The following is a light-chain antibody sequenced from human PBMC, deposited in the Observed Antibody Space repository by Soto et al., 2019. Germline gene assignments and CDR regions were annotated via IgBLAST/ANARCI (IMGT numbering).Light chain of an antibody. CDR2: EVS. CDR3: SSYTSSSHYV. CDR1: SSDVGGYNY. J-gene: IGLJ1*01. Sequence: QCGLAHPAAVSWSPGGSIATACTGTSSDVGGYNYVSWYQQHPGKAPKLMIYEVSNRPSGVSNRFSGPKSGNTASLTISGLQAEEEADYYCSSYTSSSHYVFGTGTKVTVL. V-gene: IGLV2-14*01.